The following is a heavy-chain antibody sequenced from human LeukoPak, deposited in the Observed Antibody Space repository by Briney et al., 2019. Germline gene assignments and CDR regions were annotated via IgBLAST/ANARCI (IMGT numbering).Heavy chain of an antibody. CDR3: AKDLYYSSSSLHPPLSN. J-gene: IGHJ4*02. V-gene: IGHV3-21*01. CDR2: ISSSSSYI. CDR1: GFTFSSYS. Sequence: GGSLRLSCAASGFTFSSYSMNWVRQAPGKGLEWVSSISSSSSYIYYADSVKGRFTISRDNSKNTLYLQMNSLRAEDTAVYYCAKDLYYSSSSLHPPLSNWGQGTLVTVSS. D-gene: IGHD6-6*01.